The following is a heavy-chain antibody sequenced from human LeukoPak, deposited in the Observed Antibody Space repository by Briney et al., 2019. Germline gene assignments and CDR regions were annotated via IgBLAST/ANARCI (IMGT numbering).Heavy chain of an antibody. Sequence: SETLSLTCVVYGGSFSGYYWSWIRQPPGKGLEWIGEINHSGSTNYNPSLKSRVTISVDTSKNQFSLKLSSVTAADTAVYYCARDEGLNPIGWFDPWGQGTLVTVSS. J-gene: IGHJ5*02. CDR2: INHSGST. CDR3: ARDEGLNPIGWFDP. CDR1: GGSFSGYY. V-gene: IGHV4-34*01. D-gene: IGHD3-10*01.